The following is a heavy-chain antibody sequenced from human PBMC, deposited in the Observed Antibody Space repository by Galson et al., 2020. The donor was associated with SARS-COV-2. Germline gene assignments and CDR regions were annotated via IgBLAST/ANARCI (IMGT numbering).Heavy chain of an antibody. CDR1: GFPFSSYS. CDR2: ISSSSSHI. D-gene: IGHD3-16*01. Sequence: AGGSLRLSCAASGFPFSSYSMNWVRQAPGKGLEWVSSISSSSSHIYYADSVKGRFTISRDNAKNSLYLQMNSLRAEDTAVYYCARDGTPVVLGAVYYYGMDVWGQGTTVTVSS. V-gene: IGHV3-21*01. J-gene: IGHJ6*02. CDR3: ARDGTPVVLGAVYYYGMDV.